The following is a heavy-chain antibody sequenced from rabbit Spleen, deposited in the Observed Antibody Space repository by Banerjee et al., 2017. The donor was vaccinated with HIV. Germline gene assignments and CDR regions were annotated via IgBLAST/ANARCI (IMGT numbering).Heavy chain of an antibody. J-gene: IGHJ6*01. CDR2: IYTGSSGSI. V-gene: IGHV1S45*01. D-gene: IGHD8-1*01. Sequence: QEQLEESGGGLVKPEGSLTLTCKASGFSFSSGCDMCWVRQAPGKGLEWIACIYTGSSGSIYYANWAKGRFTISKTSSTTVPLQMTSLTAADTATYFCARDAGTSFSSYGMDLWGPGTLVTVS. CDR1: GFSFSSGCD. CDR3: ARDAGTSFSSYGMDL.